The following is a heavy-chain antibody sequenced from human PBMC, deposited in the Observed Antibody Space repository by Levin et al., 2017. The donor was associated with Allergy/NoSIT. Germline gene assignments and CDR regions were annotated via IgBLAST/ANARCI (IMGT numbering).Heavy chain of an antibody. Sequence: GGSLRLSCAASGFTFDDYAMHWVRQAPGKGLEWVSGISWNSGSIGYADSVKGRFTISRDNAKNSLYLQMNSLRAEDTALYYCAKDYYDFWSGPPYYYYYMDVWGKGTTVTVSS. D-gene: IGHD3-3*01. CDR3: AKDYYDFWSGPPYYYYYMDV. J-gene: IGHJ6*03. V-gene: IGHV3-9*01. CDR1: GFTFDDYA. CDR2: ISWNSGSI.